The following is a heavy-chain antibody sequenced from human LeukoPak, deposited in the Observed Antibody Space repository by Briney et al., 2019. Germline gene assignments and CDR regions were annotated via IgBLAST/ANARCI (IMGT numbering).Heavy chain of an antibody. CDR1: GYTFTSYG. J-gene: IGHJ4*02. Sequence: ASVKVSCKASGYTFTSYGISWVLQAPGQGLEWMGWISAYNGNTNYAQKLQGRVTMTTDTSTSTAYMEPRSLRSDDTAVYYCARDFNDYVWGSYLLPIDYWGQGTLVTVSS. D-gene: IGHD3-16*02. CDR3: ARDFNDYVWGSYLLPIDY. CDR2: ISAYNGNT. V-gene: IGHV1-18*01.